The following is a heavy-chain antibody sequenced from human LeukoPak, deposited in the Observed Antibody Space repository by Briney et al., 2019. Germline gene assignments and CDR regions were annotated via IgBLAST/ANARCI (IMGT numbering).Heavy chain of an antibody. D-gene: IGHD5-24*01. CDR1: GGSISSYY. CDR3: ARLEMATMVFDY. V-gene: IGHV4-59*06. Sequence: SETLSLTCTVSGGSISSYYWSWIRQPPGKGLEWVGYIYYSGSTYYNPSLKSRVTISVDTSKNQFSLKLSSVTAADTAVYYCARLEMATMVFDYWGQGTLVTVSS. J-gene: IGHJ4*02. CDR2: IYYSGST.